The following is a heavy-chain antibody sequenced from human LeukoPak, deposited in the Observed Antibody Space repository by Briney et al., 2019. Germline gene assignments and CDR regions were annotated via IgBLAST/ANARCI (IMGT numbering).Heavy chain of an antibody. Sequence: SGTLSLTCTVSGDSISRSTYYWAWIRQPPGKGLEWIGSVYYGRSPYFNPSLESRATISVDTSKNHFSLKMSSVTAADTAVYYCARSSGTGTFSYWGQGTLVTVSS. J-gene: IGHJ4*02. CDR1: GDSISRSTYY. D-gene: IGHD6-25*01. CDR2: VYYGRSP. CDR3: ARSSGTGTFSY. V-gene: IGHV4-39*02.